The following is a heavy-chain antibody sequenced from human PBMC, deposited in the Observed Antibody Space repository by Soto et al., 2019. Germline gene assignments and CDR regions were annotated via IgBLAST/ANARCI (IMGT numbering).Heavy chain of an antibody. D-gene: IGHD3-22*01. Sequence: QVQLMQSGAEVKKPGSSVKVSCKASGGSFPSDTISWVRQAPGQGLEWLGGIVPVFGTPNHAQKFQGRVTISADGSTSTPYMELTSLRPEDTAVYCCTRPSSGYYHDAFDMWGQGTLVTVSS. CDR3: TRPSSGYYHDAFDM. CDR1: GGSFPSDT. V-gene: IGHV1-69*01. CDR2: IVPVFGTP. J-gene: IGHJ3*02.